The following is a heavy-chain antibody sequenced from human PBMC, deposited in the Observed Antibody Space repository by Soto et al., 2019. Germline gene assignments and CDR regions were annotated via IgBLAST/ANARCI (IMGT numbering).Heavy chain of an antibody. J-gene: IGHJ4*02. CDR1: GYKFTNYG. CDR3: ASDVAASGFDY. D-gene: IGHD2-21*01. CDR2: ISVALGDT. Sequence: VQLLQSGAEVRKPGASVKVSCKASGYKFTNYGMHWVRQAPGQNFEWVGWISVALGDTRYSQKFDGRVTTARNTSASTVYMELRGLTSEETAIYYCASDVAASGFDYWGQGTRVTVSS. V-gene: IGHV1-3*01.